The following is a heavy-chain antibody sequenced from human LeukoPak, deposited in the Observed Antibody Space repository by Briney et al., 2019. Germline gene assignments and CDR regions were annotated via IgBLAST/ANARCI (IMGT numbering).Heavy chain of an antibody. D-gene: IGHD6-19*01. J-gene: IGHJ4*02. CDR1: GFTFSNYE. Sequence: GGSLRLSCAASGFTFSNYEMNWVRNAPGKGLEWVSFISSSGILIYYADSVKGSFTISRDNGKNSLFLQMDSLRVEDTAVYYCAKVSGSGWHFDHWGQGTLVTVSS. V-gene: IGHV3-48*03. CDR3: AKVSGSGWHFDH. CDR2: ISSSGILI.